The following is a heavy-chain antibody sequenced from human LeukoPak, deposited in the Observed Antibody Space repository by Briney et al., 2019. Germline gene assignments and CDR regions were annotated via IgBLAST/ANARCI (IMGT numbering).Heavy chain of an antibody. V-gene: IGHV4-39*07. CDR1: GGSISSSSYY. D-gene: IGHD2-2*01. CDR3: AILRTHSYCSSTSCYFRKPYYYCMDV. J-gene: IGHJ6*03. Sequence: SETLSLTCTVSGGSISSSSYYWGWIRQPPGKGLGWIGSIYYSGSTYYNPSLKSRVTILVDTSQNQFSLKLSSVTAADTAVYYCAILRTHSYCSSTSCYFRKPYYYCMDVWGKGTTVTISS. CDR2: IYYSGST.